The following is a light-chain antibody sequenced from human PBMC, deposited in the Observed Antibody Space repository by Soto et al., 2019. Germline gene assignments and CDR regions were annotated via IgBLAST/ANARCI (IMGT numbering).Light chain of an antibody. V-gene: IGKV3-20*01. CDR2: GAS. CDR3: QQYDTSAQVMYT. Sequence: EILLTQSPATLSLSPGERATLSCRASQSVNINSLAWYQQKPGQAPRLLIYGASSRATGISDRFSGSGSGADFTLTISRLEPEDFAVYYCQQYDTSAQVMYTFGQGTKLEIK. CDR1: QSVNINS. J-gene: IGKJ2*01.